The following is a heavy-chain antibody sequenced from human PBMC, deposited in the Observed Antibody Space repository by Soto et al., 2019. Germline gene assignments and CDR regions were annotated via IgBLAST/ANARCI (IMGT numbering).Heavy chain of an antibody. CDR2: ISYDGSNK. J-gene: IGHJ4*02. CDR3: AKDQGTGTTYFDY. CDR1: GFTFSSYG. D-gene: IGHD1-7*01. V-gene: IGHV3-30*18. Sequence: QVQLVESGGGVVQPGRSLRLSCAASGFTFSSYGTHWVRQAPGMGLEWVAVISYDGSNKYYADSVKGRFTISRDNSKNTLYLQMNSLRAEDTAVYYCAKDQGTGTTYFDYWGQGTLVTVSS.